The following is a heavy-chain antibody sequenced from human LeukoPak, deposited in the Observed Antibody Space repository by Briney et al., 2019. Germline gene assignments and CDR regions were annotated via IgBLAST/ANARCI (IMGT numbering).Heavy chain of an antibody. V-gene: IGHV2-5*02. CDR3: AHRGLLLFGEHYFDY. CDR2: IYWDDDK. D-gene: IGHD3-10*01. CDR1: GFSLSTRGVG. J-gene: IGHJ4*02. Sequence: SGPTLVKPTQTLTLTCTFSGFSLSTRGVGVGWIRQPPGKALEWLALIYWDDDKRYSPSLKSRLTITKDTSKNQVVLTMTNVDPVDTATYYCAHRGLLLFGEHYFDYWGQGTLVTVSS.